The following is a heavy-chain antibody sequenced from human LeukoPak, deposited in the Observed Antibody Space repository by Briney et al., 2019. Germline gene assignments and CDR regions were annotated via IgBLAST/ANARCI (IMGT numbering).Heavy chain of an antibody. V-gene: IGHV4-31*03. D-gene: IGHD3-10*01. J-gene: IGHJ4*02. CDR1: GGSISSGCYY. CDR2: MYYSGCT. CDR3: ARGSGSYYFDY. Sequence: PSQTLSLTCTVSGGSISSGCYYWSWIRQHPGRGLEWIGYMYYSGCTYYNPSLKSGVTISVDTSKNQFSLKLSSVTAADTAVYYCARGSGSYYFDYWGQGTLVTVSS.